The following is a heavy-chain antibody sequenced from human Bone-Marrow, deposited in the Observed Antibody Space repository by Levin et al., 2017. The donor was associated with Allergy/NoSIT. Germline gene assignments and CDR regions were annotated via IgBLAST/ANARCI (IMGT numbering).Heavy chain of an antibody. CDR2: FSYDGSKK. CDR1: GFIFSTYD. D-gene: IGHD2-8*01. V-gene: IGHV3-30-3*01. J-gene: IGHJ5*02. Sequence: GGSLRLSCTASGFIFSTYDMHWVRQAPGKGLEWVAIFSYDGSKKYYADSVKGRFTISRDNSKNTLYLEINSLRAEDTAVYYCARDAVTSGRFNWFDPWGQGTLVTVSS. CDR3: ARDAVTSGRFNWFDP.